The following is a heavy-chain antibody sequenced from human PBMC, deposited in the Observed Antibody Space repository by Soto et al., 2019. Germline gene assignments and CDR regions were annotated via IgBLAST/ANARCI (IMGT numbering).Heavy chain of an antibody. Sequence: PGGSLRLSCAASGFAFYYYNMNWVRQAPGRGLEWVSSISGSGIDIHFTDSVKGRFTISRDNTRNSLYLNMDSLRVGDTATYYCVRGTPTPGLDIWGRGTTVTVSS. CDR3: VRGTPTPGLDI. D-gene: IGHD1-1*01. J-gene: IGHJ6*02. CDR1: GFAFYYYN. CDR2: ISGSGIDI. V-gene: IGHV3-21*04.